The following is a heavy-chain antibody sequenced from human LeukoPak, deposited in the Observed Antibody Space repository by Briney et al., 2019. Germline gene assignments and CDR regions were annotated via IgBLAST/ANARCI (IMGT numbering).Heavy chain of an antibody. CDR3: ARDYYDSSGYRRGDY. V-gene: IGHV1-2*02. D-gene: IGHD3-22*01. Sequence: GASVKVSCKASGYTFSSYYMHWVRQAPGQGLEWMGWINPNSGGTDYAQKFQGRVTMTRDTSISTAYMELSRLRPDDTAVYYCARDYYDSSGYRRGDYWGQGTLVTVSS. CDR1: GYTFSSYY. J-gene: IGHJ4*02. CDR2: INPNSGGT.